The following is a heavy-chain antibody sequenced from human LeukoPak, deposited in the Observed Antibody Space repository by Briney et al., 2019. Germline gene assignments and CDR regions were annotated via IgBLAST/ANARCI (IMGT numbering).Heavy chain of an antibody. CDR3: ATHDYGDYPLEY. V-gene: IGHV1-2*02. J-gene: IGHJ4*02. CDR2: INPNSGGT. D-gene: IGHD4-17*01. Sequence: EASVKVSCKASGYTFTGYYMHWVRQAPGQGLEWMGWINPNSGGTNYAQKFQGRVTMTEDTSTDTAYMELSSLRSEDTAVYYCATHDYGDYPLEYWGQGTLVTVSS. CDR1: GYTFTGYY.